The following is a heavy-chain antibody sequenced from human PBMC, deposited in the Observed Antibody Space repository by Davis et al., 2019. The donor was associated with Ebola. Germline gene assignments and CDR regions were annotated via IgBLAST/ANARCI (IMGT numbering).Heavy chain of an antibody. Sequence: AASVKVSCKASGYTFTSYGISWVRQAPGQGLEWMGWISAYNGNTNYAQKFQGRVTITADESTSTAYMELRSLRSDDTAVYYCARDIAMVIGGWFDPWGQGTLVTVSS. V-gene: IGHV1-18*01. J-gene: IGHJ5*02. CDR1: GYTFTSYG. CDR2: ISAYNGNT. D-gene: IGHD3-10*01. CDR3: ARDIAMVIGGWFDP.